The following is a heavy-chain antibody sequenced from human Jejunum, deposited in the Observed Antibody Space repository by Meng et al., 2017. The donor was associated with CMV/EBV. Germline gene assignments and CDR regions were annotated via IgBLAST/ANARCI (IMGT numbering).Heavy chain of an antibody. V-gene: IGHV4-59*01. J-gene: IGHJ4*02. CDR3: ARWSGPGTDPSADD. CDR1: RGSITYNS. Sequence: SRGSITYNSWSWIRQSPRKGLEWIGSVSYSGNTNYNPSLRSRVRISMDTSENQFSLKVTSVSAGDTAIYYCARWSGPGTDPSADDWGQGTLVTVSS. CDR2: VSYSGNT. D-gene: IGHD3-10*01.